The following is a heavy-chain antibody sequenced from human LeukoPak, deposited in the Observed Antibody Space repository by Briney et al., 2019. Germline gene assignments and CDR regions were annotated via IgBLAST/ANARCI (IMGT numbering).Heavy chain of an antibody. Sequence: AASVKVSCKASGGTFSSYAISWVRQAPGQGLEWMGRIIPIFGTANYAQKFQGRVTITTDESTSTAYMELSSLRSEDTAVYYCASSVQFGELHPDYYYYYYMDVWGKGTTVTVSS. CDR1: GGTFSSYA. CDR2: IIPIFGTA. V-gene: IGHV1-69*05. CDR3: ASSVQFGELHPDYYYYYYMDV. J-gene: IGHJ6*03. D-gene: IGHD3-10*01.